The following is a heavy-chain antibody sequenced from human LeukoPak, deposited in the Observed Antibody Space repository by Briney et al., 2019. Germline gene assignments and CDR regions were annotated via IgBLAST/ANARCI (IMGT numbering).Heavy chain of an antibody. Sequence: GGSLRLSCAASGFTCSSYSMNWVRQAPGKGLEWVSSISSSSSYIYCADSVKGRFTISRDNAKNSLYLQMNSLRAEDTAVYYCARVFTSHSDYWGQGTLVTVSS. D-gene: IGHD3-10*01. V-gene: IGHV3-21*01. CDR3: ARVFTSHSDY. CDR2: ISSSSSYI. CDR1: GFTCSSYS. J-gene: IGHJ4*02.